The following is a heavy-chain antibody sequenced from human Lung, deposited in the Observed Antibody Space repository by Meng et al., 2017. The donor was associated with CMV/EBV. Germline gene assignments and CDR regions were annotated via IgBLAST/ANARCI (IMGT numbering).Heavy chain of an antibody. CDR1: GFTFSSYS. J-gene: IGHJ4*02. CDR2: ISSSSSYI. D-gene: IGHD4-17*01. CDR3: AREDYGDYGLDY. Sequence: GESLKISCAASGFTFSSYSMNWVRQAPGKGLEWVSSISSSSSYIYYADSVKGRFTISRDNAKNTLYQQMNSLRAEDTAVYYCAREDYGDYGLDYWGQGTLVTVSS. V-gene: IGHV3-21*01.